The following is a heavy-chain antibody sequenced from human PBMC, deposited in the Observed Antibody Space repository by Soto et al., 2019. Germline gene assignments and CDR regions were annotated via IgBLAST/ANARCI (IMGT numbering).Heavy chain of an antibody. CDR1: GFTFSSYA. CDR3: ARDRLDVVVPAAILAY. CDR2: ISYDGSNK. J-gene: IGHJ4*02. D-gene: IGHD2-2*02. V-gene: IGHV3-30-3*01. Sequence: QVQLVESGGGVVQPGRSLRLSCAASGFTFSSYAMHWVRQAPGKGLEWGAVISYDGSNKYYADSVKGRFTISRDNSQNTLYLQMNSLRAEDTAVYYCARDRLDVVVPAAILAYWGQGTLVTVSS.